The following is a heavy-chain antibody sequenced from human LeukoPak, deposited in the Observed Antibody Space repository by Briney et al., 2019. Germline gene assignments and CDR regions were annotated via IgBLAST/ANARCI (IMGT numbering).Heavy chain of an antibody. CDR2: IKQDGSEK. V-gene: IGHV3-7*01. Sequence: GGSLRLSCAASGFTFSSYWMSWVRQAPGKGLEWVANIKQDGSEKYYVDSAKGRFTISRDNAKNSLYLQMNSLRAEDTAVYYCARGLRFLEWLLPYGMDVWGQGTTVTVSS. CDR1: GFTFSSYW. J-gene: IGHJ6*02. D-gene: IGHD3-3*01. CDR3: ARGLRFLEWLLPYGMDV.